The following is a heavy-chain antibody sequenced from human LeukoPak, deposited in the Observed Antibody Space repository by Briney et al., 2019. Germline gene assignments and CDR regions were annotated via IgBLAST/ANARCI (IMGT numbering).Heavy chain of an antibody. J-gene: IGHJ6*03. CDR2: ISSGYPTI. CDR3: AKDRAARGRGNYFYMDV. Sequence: GGSLRLSCAASGFTFSSYSINWVRQAPGKGLEWVSYISSGYPTIYYADSVEGRFTISRDNRENSLYLQMNSLRPEDTALYYCAKDRAARGRGNYFYMDVWGKGTTVTVSS. D-gene: IGHD2/OR15-2a*01. V-gene: IGHV3-48*04. CDR1: GFTFSSYS.